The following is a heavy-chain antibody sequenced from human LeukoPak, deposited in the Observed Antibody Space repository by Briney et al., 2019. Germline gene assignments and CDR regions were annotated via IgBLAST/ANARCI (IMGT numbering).Heavy chain of an antibody. CDR3: ARRGVDSSGYRDAFDI. D-gene: IGHD3-22*01. CDR2: IYPGDSDT. J-gene: IGHJ3*02. CDR1: GYTCTNYW. V-gene: IGHV5-51*01. Sequence: GESLKISCKISGYTCTNYWIGWVRQMPGKGLEWMGIIYPGDSDTTYSPSFQGQVTISVDKSISTAYLQWSSLKASDTAMYYCARRGVDSSGYRDAFDIWGQGTMVTVSS.